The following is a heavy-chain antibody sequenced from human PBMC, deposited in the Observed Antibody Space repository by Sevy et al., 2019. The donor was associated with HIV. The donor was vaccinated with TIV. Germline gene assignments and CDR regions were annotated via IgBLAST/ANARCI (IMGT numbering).Heavy chain of an antibody. V-gene: IGHV1-24*01. Sequence: ASVKVSCKVSGYTLTELSMHWVRQAPGKGLEWMGGFDPEGGETIYAQKFQGRVTMTEDTSTDTAYMELSSLRSEDTAVYYCATSYLGAGDAFDIWGQGTMVTVSS. CDR3: ATSYLGAGDAFDI. J-gene: IGHJ3*02. CDR2: FDPEGGET. CDR1: GYTLTELS. D-gene: IGHD6-19*01.